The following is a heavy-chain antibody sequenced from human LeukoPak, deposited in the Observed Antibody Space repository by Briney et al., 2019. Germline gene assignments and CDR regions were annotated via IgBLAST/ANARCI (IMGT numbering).Heavy chain of an antibody. D-gene: IGHD6-19*01. CDR1: GFTFSSYA. J-gene: IGHJ4*02. CDR2: ISGSGGST. CDR3: AKAPIWAVAGTEFDY. V-gene: IGHV3-23*01. Sequence: PGGSLRLSCAASGFTFSSYAMSWVRQAPGKGLEWVSAISGSGGSTYYADSVKGRLTISRDNSKNTLYLQMNSLRVEDTAVYYCAKAPIWAVAGTEFDYWGQGTLVTVSS.